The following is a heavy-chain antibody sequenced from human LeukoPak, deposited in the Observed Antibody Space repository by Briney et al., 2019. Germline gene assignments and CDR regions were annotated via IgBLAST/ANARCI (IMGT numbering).Heavy chain of an antibody. CDR1: GGSISSSSYY. CDR3: ARQRTKQAYGGNSEGFDAFDI. D-gene: IGHD4-23*01. V-gene: IGHV4-39*01. J-gene: IGHJ3*02. CDR2: IYYSGST. Sequence: SETLSLTCTVSGGSISSSSYYWGWIRQPPGKGLEWIGSIYYSGSTYYNPSLKSRVTISVDTSKNQFSLKLSSVTAADTAVYYCARQRTKQAYGGNSEGFDAFDIWGQGTMVTVSS.